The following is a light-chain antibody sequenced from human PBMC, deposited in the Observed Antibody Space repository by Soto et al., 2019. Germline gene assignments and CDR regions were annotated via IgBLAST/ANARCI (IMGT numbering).Light chain of an antibody. CDR3: QQYGSSPGT. V-gene: IGKV3-20*01. CDR1: QSVSSSY. J-gene: IGKJ1*01. Sequence: EIVLTQSPGTLSLSPGERATISCRASQSVSSSYLAWYQQKPGQAPRLLIYGASGRATGIPDRFSGSGSGTDFTLTISRLEPEDFAVFYCQQYGSSPGTFGQGAKVESK. CDR2: GAS.